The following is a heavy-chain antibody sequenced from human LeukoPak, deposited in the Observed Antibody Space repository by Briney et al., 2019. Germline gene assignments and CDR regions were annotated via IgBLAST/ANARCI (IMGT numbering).Heavy chain of an antibody. CDR3: ARVVGYYYDSSGYLDY. V-gene: IGHV1-18*01. CDR1: GYTFTSYG. Sequence: ASVKVSCKASGYTFTSYGISWVRQAPGQGLEWMGWISAYNGNTNYAQKLQGRVTMATDTSTRTAYMELGSLRSDDTAVYYCARVVGYYYDSSGYLDYWGQGTLVTVSS. CDR2: ISAYNGNT. D-gene: IGHD3-22*01. J-gene: IGHJ4*02.